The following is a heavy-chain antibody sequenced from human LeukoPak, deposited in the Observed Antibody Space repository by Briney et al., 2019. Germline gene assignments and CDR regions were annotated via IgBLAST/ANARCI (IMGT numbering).Heavy chain of an antibody. J-gene: IGHJ4*02. Sequence: GRSLRLSCAASGFTFSSYVMHWVRQAPGKGLEWVAIISYDGSNEYYADSVKGRFTISRDNSKNTLYLQMNSLRAADTAVYYCAREGESRMLRFWGQGTLVTVSS. CDR3: AREGESRMLRF. V-gene: IGHV3-30*04. D-gene: IGHD2-15*01. CDR2: ISYDGSNE. CDR1: GFTFSSYV.